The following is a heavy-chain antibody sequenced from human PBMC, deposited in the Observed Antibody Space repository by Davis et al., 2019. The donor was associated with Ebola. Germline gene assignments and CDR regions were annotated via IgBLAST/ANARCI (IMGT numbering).Heavy chain of an antibody. CDR2: ISTYNGNT. CDR1: GYTFTGYY. J-gene: IGHJ4*02. Sequence: ASVKVSCKASGYTFTGYYMHWVRQAPGQGLEWMGWISTYNGNTNYAQKVQGRITMTTDTSTSTVYMEMSGLRSDDTALYYCARAWGSGYSIDYWGQGTLVSVSS. V-gene: IGHV1-18*04. CDR3: ARAWGSGYSIDY. D-gene: IGHD3-22*01.